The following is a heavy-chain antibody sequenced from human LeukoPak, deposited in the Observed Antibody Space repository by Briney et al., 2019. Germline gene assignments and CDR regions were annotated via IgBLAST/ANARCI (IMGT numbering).Heavy chain of an antibody. D-gene: IGHD6-13*01. CDR2: IYYSGST. CDR3: ARAGVAAAGEFDY. Sequence: SETLSLTCTVSAGSISSSYWSWIRQPPGKGLEWIGYIYYSGSTNYNPSLKSRVTISVDTSKNQFSLKLSSVTAADTAVYYCARAGVAAAGEFDYWGQGTLVTVSS. V-gene: IGHV4-59*01. J-gene: IGHJ4*02. CDR1: AGSISSSY.